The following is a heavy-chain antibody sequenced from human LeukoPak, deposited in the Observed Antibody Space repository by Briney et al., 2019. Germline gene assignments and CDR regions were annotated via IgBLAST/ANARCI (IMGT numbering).Heavy chain of an antibody. J-gene: IGHJ5*02. CDR3: ARRSTVAGRGRFDP. CDR1: GGSIRSTSYY. Sequence: PSETLSLTCTVSGGSIRSTSYYWGWIRQPPGTGLEWLGSVHYSGSTYDNPSLKSRVTISVDTSKNQFSLKLISVTAADTAVYYCARRSTVAGRGRFDPWGQGTLFTVSS. CDR2: VHYSGST. D-gene: IGHD6-19*01. V-gene: IGHV4-39*01.